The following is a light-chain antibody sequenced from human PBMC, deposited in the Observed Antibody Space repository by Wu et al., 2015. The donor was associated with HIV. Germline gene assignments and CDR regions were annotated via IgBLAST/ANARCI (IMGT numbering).Light chain of an antibody. J-gene: IGKJ3*01. CDR3: QQYYDWPPVT. CDR2: DAS. CDR1: QSVSSK. V-gene: IGKV3D-15*01. Sequence: EIVMTQSPATLSVSPGERATLSCRASQSVSSKFAWYQQKPGQAPRLLIYDASTRATGIPARFSGTGSGTEFTLTINNMQSEDFAVYFCQQYYDWPPVTFGPGTKVDIK.